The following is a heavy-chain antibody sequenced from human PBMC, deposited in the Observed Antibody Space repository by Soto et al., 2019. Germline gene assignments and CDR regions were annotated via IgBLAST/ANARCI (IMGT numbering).Heavy chain of an antibody. D-gene: IGHD2-2*01. J-gene: IGHJ4*02. CDR1: GFTFGTYW. CDR3: AREPAVVPFDY. V-gene: IGHV3-7*01. CDR2: IKQDASEK. Sequence: EVQLVESGGGLVQPGGSLRLSCAASGFTFGTYWMSWVRQAPGKGLEWVANIKQDASEKHYVDSVEGRFTISRDNAKNSLFLHMNSLKTEDTAVYYWAREPAVVPFDYWGQGALVTVSS.